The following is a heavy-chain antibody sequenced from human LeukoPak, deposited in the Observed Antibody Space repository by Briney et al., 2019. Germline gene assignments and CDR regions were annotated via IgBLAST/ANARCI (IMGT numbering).Heavy chain of an antibody. CDR3: ARGSTRTIVPTVRGRYFNY. J-gene: IGHJ4*02. CDR1: GGSFSDYY. CDR2: INHSGST. Sequence: NASETLSLTCAVYGGSFSDYYWSWIRQPPGKGLEWIGEINHSGSTNYNPSLKSRVTISVDTSKNQFSLNLSSVTAADTAVYYCARGSTRTIVPTVRGRYFNYWGQGTLVTVSS. V-gene: IGHV4-34*01. D-gene: IGHD1-14*01.